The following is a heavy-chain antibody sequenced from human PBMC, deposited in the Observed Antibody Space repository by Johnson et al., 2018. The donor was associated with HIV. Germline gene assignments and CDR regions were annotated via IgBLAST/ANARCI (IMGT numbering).Heavy chain of an antibody. V-gene: IGHV3-53*01. J-gene: IGHJ3*02. Sequence: VQLVESGGGLIQPGGSLRLSCAASGFTVSSNYMSWVRQAPGKGLEWVSVIYSGGSTYYADSVKGRFTISRDNSKNTLYLQMNSLRAEDTAVYYCARDRGGSYQGGDDAFDICGQGTMVTVSS. CDR2: IYSGGST. CDR3: ARDRGGSYQGGDDAFDI. D-gene: IGHD1-26*01. CDR1: GFTVSSNY.